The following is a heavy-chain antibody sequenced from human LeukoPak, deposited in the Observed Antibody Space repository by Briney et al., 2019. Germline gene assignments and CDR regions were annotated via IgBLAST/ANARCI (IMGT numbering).Heavy chain of an antibody. CDR2: IYYSGST. D-gene: IGHD3-22*01. V-gene: IGHV4-59*08. CDR1: GGSISSYY. CDR3: ARPYYYDSRIDP. J-gene: IGHJ5*02. Sequence: SETLSLTCTVSGGSISSYYWSWIRQPPGKELEWIGYIYYSGSTNYNPSLKSRVTISVDTSKNQFSLKLSSVTAADTAVYYCARPYYYDSRIDPWGQGILVTVSS.